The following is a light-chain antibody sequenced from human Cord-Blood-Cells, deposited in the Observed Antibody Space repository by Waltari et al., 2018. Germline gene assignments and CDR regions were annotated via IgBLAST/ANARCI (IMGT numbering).Light chain of an antibody. CDR1: SSDVGGYNY. CDR3: SSYTSSSTPYV. CDR2: DVS. J-gene: IGLJ1*01. V-gene: IGLV2-14*01. Sequence: QSALTQPASVSGSPGQSITISCTGTSSDVGGYNYVSWYQQHPGKAPKLMIYDVSNRPSWVSNRFSRSKSGNTASLTISGLQAEDEADYYCSSYTSSSTPYVFGTGTKVTVL.